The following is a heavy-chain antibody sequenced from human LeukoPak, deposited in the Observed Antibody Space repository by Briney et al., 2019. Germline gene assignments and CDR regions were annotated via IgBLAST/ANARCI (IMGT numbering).Heavy chain of an antibody. D-gene: IGHD2-8*01. Sequence: ASVKVSCKASGYTFSGSYIHWVRQAPGQGLEWMGRINPNSGDTNYAQKFQGRVTMTRDTSISTAYMELSSLASDDTAVYFCARSAEHCNNGVCFTDYYMDVWGKGTTVTVSS. CDR3: ARSAEHCNNGVCFTDYYMDV. V-gene: IGHV1-2*06. CDR1: GYTFSGSY. J-gene: IGHJ6*03. CDR2: INPNSGDT.